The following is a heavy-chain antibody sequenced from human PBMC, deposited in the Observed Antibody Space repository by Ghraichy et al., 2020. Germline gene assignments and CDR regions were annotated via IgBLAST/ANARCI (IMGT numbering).Heavy chain of an antibody. Sequence: GGSLRLSCVASGFSVSDHYMNWVRQAPEKGLEWVSSLYPGGETFYADSVQGRFSISADNSRNTLYLQMNSLGVEDTAVYYCARNSMMDVWGQGTTVTVSS. J-gene: IGHJ6*02. CDR3: ARNSMMDV. V-gene: IGHV3-53*01. CDR1: GFSVSDHY. D-gene: IGHD2/OR15-2a*01. CDR2: LYPGGET.